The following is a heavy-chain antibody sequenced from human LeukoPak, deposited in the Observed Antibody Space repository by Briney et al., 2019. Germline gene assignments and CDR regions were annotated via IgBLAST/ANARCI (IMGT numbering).Heavy chain of an antibody. V-gene: IGHV3-33*01. J-gene: IGHJ4*02. CDR2: IWYDGSNK. CDR1: GFTFSSYG. Sequence: GRSLRLSCAASGFTFSSYGMHWVRQAPGKGLEWVAVIWYDGSNKYYADSVKGRFTISRDNSKNTLYLQMNSLRAEDTAVYYCARENYDILTGYYFDYWGQGTLVTVSS. CDR3: ARENYDILTGYYFDY. D-gene: IGHD3-9*01.